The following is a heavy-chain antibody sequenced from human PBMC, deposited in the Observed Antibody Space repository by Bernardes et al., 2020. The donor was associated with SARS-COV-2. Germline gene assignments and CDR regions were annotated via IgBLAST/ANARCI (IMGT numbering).Heavy chain of an antibody. CDR3: ATAQLRHCSSTSCYAGVHNCMDV. Sequence: ASVKVSCKASGYTFTSYGISWVRQAPGQGLEWMGCISAYNGNTNYAPKLQGRVTMTTDTSTSTAYMELMSLRSDDTAVYYCATAQLRHCSSTSCYAGVHNCMDVWGQRTTVSISS. J-gene: IGHJ6*02. CDR1: GYTFTSYG. CDR2: ISAYNGNT. D-gene: IGHD2-2*01. V-gene: IGHV1-18*01.